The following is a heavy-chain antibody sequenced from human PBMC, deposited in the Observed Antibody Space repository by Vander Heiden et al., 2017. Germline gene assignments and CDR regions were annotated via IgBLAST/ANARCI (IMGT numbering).Heavy chain of an antibody. J-gene: IGHJ6*02. D-gene: IGHD4-17*01. V-gene: IGHV3-11*01. CDR2: ISSSGSTI. Sequence: QVNLVESGGDLVTPGGSLRLSWAASGSKSSDFYLSWLRRAPGKGLEWLSYISSSGSTIYIADSVKGRVTISRDNARESLYLQMNNLRVEDTAVYYCARSQTVTGFYYTGMDVWGQGTMVTVS. CDR3: ARSQTVTGFYYTGMDV. CDR1: GSKSSDFY.